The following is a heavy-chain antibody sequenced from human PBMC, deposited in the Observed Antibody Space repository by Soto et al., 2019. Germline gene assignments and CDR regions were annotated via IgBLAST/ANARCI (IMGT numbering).Heavy chain of an antibody. CDR3: AHLTLDPADSSFDY. CDR2: IYWDDDK. V-gene: IGHV2-5*02. Sequence: QITLKESGPTLVKPTQTLTLTCTFSGFSLSTSGVGVGWIRQPPGKALEWLALIYWDDDKRYSPSLKTRLTITKDTSKRQVVLTMTTMDPVDTATYYCAHLTLDPADSSFDYWGQGTLVTVSS. CDR1: GFSLSTSGVG. J-gene: IGHJ4*02. D-gene: IGHD6-13*01.